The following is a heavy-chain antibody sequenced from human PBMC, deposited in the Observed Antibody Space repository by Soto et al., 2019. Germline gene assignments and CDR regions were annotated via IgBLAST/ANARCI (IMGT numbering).Heavy chain of an antibody. D-gene: IGHD3-10*01. CDR2: ISYDGSNK. Sequence: QVQLVESGGGVVQPGRSLRLSCAASGFTFSSYGMHWVRQAPGKGLEWVAVISYDGSNKYYADSVKGRFTISRDNSKNTLYLQMNSLRAEDTAVYYCAKEPYGSGSYYVYYYYGMDVWGQGTTVTVSS. V-gene: IGHV3-30*18. CDR1: GFTFSSYG. CDR3: AKEPYGSGSYYVYYYYGMDV. J-gene: IGHJ6*02.